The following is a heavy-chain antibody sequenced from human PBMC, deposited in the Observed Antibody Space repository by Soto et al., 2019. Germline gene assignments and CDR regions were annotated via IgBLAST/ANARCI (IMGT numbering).Heavy chain of an antibody. V-gene: IGHV4-61*03. CDR1: GGSVSNASFY. CDR2: IFYTGVT. CDR3: VRVLDSRCYADL. Sequence: QVQLQESGPGLVKPSETLSLTCSVSGGSVSNASFYWTWIRQAPGTGMEYIGYIFYTGVTNYNPSLGRRVATSRGTSKNHFSLKPNSMTAADTAVYYCVRVLDSRCYADLWGRGTLVTVSS. D-gene: IGHD3-22*01. J-gene: IGHJ2*01.